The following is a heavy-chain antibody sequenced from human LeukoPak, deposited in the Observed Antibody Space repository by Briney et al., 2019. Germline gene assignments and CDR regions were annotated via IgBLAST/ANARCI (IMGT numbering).Heavy chain of an antibody. Sequence: GESLKISCKGSGYSFTSYWIGWVRQMPGKGLEWMGIIYPGDSDTRYSPSFQGQVTISADKSISTAYLQWSSLKASDTAMYYCARNRMVRGVHTDFDYWGQGTLVTVSS. CDR2: IYPGDSDT. CDR1: GYSFTSYW. J-gene: IGHJ4*02. V-gene: IGHV5-51*01. D-gene: IGHD3-10*01. CDR3: ARNRMVRGVHTDFDY.